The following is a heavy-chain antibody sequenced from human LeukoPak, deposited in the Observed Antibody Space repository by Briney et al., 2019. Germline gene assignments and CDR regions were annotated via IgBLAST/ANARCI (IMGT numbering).Heavy chain of an antibody. V-gene: IGHV4-39*01. Sequence: PSETLSLTCTVSGGSVSSSSYQWGWIRQPPGKGLEWIGNIYYTGRTYYKASLKSRVTISVDTSRNQFSLKLSSVTAADTAVYYCASMVRGVIEPYWGQGTLVTVSS. CDR1: GGSVSSSSYQ. D-gene: IGHD3-10*01. J-gene: IGHJ4*02. CDR2: IYYTGRT. CDR3: ASMVRGVIEPY.